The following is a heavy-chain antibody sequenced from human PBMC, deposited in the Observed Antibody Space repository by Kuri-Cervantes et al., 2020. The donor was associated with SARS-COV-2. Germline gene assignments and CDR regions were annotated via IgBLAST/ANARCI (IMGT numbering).Heavy chain of an antibody. CDR2: IYYSGST. V-gene: IGHV4-39*01. CDR3: VRVDCSAGTCYRRSFDY. Sequence: ESLKISCTVSGGSISSSLYYWGWVRQPPGQGLEWIGSIYYSGSTYHNPSLNSRVTISVDTSKSQFSLKLTSVTAADTAVYYCVRVDCSAGTCYRRSFDYWGRGTLVTVSS. CDR1: GGSISSSLYY. J-gene: IGHJ4*02. D-gene: IGHD2-15*01.